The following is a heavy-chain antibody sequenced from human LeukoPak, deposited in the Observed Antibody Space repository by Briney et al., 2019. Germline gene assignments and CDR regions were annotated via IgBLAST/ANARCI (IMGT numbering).Heavy chain of an antibody. J-gene: IGHJ4*02. Sequence: PGGSLRLSCAASGFTFSSYWMSWVRQAPGKGLEWVSYISSSGSTIYYADSVKGRFTISRDNAKNSLYLQMNSLRAEDTAVYYCARDRSIAAAGRPKGSVGYWGQGTLVTVSS. V-gene: IGHV3-48*04. CDR1: GFTFSSYW. CDR3: ARDRSIAAAGRPKGSVGY. D-gene: IGHD6-13*01. CDR2: ISSSGSTI.